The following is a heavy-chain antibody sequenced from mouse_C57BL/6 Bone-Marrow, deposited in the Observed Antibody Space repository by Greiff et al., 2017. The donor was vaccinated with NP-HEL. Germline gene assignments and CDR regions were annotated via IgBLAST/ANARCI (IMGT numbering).Heavy chain of an antibody. CDR2: ISSGGDYI. Sequence: EVKLVESGEGLVKPGGSLKLSCAASGFTFSSYAMSWVRQTPEKRLEWVAYISSGGDYIYYADTVKGRFTISRDNARNTLYLQMSSLKSEDTAMYYCTREDYGRGYWYFEVWGTGTTVTVSS. D-gene: IGHD1-1*01. CDR1: GFTFSSYA. CDR3: TREDYGRGYWYFEV. J-gene: IGHJ1*03. V-gene: IGHV5-9-1*02.